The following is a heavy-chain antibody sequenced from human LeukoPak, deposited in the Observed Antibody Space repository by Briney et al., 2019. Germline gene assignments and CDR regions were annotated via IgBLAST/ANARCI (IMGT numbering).Heavy chain of an antibody. CDR1: GFTFSSYG. CDR2: IRYDGSNK. D-gene: IGHD6-19*01. CDR3: AKDSIAVADYYFDY. J-gene: IGHJ4*02. V-gene: IGHV3-30*02. Sequence: GGSLRLSCAASGFTFSSYGMHWVRQAPGKGLEWVAFIRYDGSNKYYADSVKGRFTISRDNSKNTLYLQMNSLRAEDTAVYYCAKDSIAVADYYFDYWGQGTLVTVSS.